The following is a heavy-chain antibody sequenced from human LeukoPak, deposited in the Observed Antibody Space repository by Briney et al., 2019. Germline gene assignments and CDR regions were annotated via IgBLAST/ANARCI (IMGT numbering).Heavy chain of an antibody. CDR1: GGSISSGGYY. D-gene: IGHD2-21*02. J-gene: IGHJ4*02. CDR2: IYHSGST. CDR3: ATSGGDQSFDY. Sequence: SETLSLTCTVSGGSISSGGYYWSWIRQPPGKGLEWIGYIYHSGSTYYNPSLRSRVTISVDTSKNQFSLKLSSVTAADTAVYYCATSGGDQSFDYWGQGTLVTVSS. V-gene: IGHV4-30-2*02.